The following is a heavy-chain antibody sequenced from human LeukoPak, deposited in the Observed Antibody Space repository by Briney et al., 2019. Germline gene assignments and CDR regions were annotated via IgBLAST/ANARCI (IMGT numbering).Heavy chain of an antibody. V-gene: IGHV5-51*01. CDR3: ARHTNDFGGNGDY. D-gene: IGHD4-23*01. Sequence: GESLQISCKGSGYSFTSYWIGWVRQMPGKGLEWMGIIYPGDSDTRYSPSFQGQVTISADKSISTAYLQWSSLKASDTAMDYCARHTNDFGGNGDYWGQGTLVTVSS. J-gene: IGHJ4*02. CDR1: GYSFTSYW. CDR2: IYPGDSDT.